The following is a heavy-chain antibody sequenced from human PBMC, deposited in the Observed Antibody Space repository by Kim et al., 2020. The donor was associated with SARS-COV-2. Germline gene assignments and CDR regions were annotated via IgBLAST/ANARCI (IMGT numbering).Heavy chain of an antibody. J-gene: IGHJ2*01. CDR2: INGNGGAT. Sequence: GGSLRLSCAASGFPFSSYAMSWVRQASGKGLEWVSVINGNGGATYYSDSVRGRFIIYRDNSKNTVFLQMSNLGAEDTAVYYCVLNGEYSPSNVNWYFDVWGRETLFTVST. D-gene: IGHD3-10*01. CDR1: GFPFSSYA. CDR3: VLNGEYSPSNVNWYFDV. V-gene: IGHV3-23*01.